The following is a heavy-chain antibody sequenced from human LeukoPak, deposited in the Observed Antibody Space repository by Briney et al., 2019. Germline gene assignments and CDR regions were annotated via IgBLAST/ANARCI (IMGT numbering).Heavy chain of an antibody. D-gene: IGHD6-13*01. V-gene: IGHV4-59*08. CDR3: VRHPGSNWYADR. J-gene: IGHJ4*02. CDR2: IYFSGST. Sequence: PSETLSLTCTVSGGSINSYYWSWLRQPPGKGLEWIGYIYFSGSTKYNPSLKSRVTISVDTSKNQFSLKLNSVTAADTAVYYCVRHPGSNWYADRWGQGTLVTVSS. CDR1: GGSINSYY.